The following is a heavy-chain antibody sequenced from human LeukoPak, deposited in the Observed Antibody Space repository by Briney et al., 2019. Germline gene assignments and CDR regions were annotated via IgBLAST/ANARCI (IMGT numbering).Heavy chain of an antibody. CDR2: IKQDGSEK. V-gene: IGHV3-7*01. D-gene: IGHD6-19*01. J-gene: IGHJ4*02. CDR1: GFTFSSYW. Sequence: PGGSLRLSCAASGFTFSSYWMSWVRQAPGKGLEWVANIKQDGSEKYYVDSVKGRFTISRDNAKNTLYLQMNSLRAEDTAVYYCARGARIAVAGTDYWGQGTLVTVSS. CDR3: ARGARIAVAGTDY.